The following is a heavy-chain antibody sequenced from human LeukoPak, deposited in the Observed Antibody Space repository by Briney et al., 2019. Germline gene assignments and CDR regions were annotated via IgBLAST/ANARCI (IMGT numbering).Heavy chain of an antibody. Sequence: SQTLSLTCAISGDSVSSNSATWNWINQSPSRGLEWLGRTYYRSKWSNDYAVSVHSRITINPDTSKNQFSLQLNSVTPDDTAMYYCTRALGVVFDFWGQGTLVTVSS. V-gene: IGHV6-1*01. CDR2: TYYRSKWSN. CDR3: TRALGVVFDF. D-gene: IGHD2-8*01. CDR1: GDSVSSNSAT. J-gene: IGHJ4*02.